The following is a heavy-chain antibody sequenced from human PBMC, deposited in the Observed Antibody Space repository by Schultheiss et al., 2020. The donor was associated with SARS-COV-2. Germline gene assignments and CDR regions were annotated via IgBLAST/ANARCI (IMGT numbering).Heavy chain of an antibody. Sequence: GGSLRLSCAASGFTFSDYSMTWVRQAPGKGLEWVSYISGRSSTSYYADSVKGRFAISRDNAMNTLFLQMNSLRVDDTAVYYCAIDPNWGSGDSWGQGTLVTRLL. CDR3: AIDPNWGSGDS. CDR1: GFTFSDYS. J-gene: IGHJ5*01. V-gene: IGHV3-48*01. D-gene: IGHD7-27*01. CDR2: ISGRSSTS.